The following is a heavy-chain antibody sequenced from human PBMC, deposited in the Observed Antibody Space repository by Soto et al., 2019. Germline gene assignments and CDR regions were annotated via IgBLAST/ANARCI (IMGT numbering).Heavy chain of an antibody. J-gene: IGHJ4*02. CDR1: GFTFSSYG. D-gene: IGHD5-12*01. CDR3: AKDIGMATIIDY. CDR2: ISYDGSNK. V-gene: IGHV3-30*18. Sequence: GGSLRLSCAASGFTFSSYGMHWVRQAPGKGLEWVAVISYDGSNKYYADSVKGRFTISRDNSKNTLYLQMNSLRAEDTAVYYCAKDIGMATIIDYWGQGTLVTVSS.